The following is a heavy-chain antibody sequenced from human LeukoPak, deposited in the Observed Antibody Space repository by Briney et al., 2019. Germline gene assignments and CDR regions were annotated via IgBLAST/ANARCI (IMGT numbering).Heavy chain of an antibody. V-gene: IGHV2-5*02. Sequence: SGPTLVKPTQTLTLTCTFSGFSLSTSGVGVGWIRQPPGKALEWLALIYWDDDKRYSPSLKSRLTITKDTSKNQVVLTMTNMDPGDTAKYYCAQTPYRGGGFGEPYGYIWGQGTMVTVSS. J-gene: IGHJ3*02. D-gene: IGHD3-10*01. CDR3: AQTPYRGGGFGEPYGYI. CDR2: IYWDDDK. CDR1: GFSLSTSGVG.